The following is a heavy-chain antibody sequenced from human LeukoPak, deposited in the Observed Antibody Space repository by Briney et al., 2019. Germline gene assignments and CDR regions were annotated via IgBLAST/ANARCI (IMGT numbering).Heavy chain of an antibody. Sequence: ASVKVSCKASGYTFTGYYMHWVRQAPGQGLEWMGWINPNSGGTNYAQKFQGRVTMTRDTSISTAHMELSRLRSDDTAVYYCARAFGGVPAATDYYYYYMDVWGKGTTVTVSS. CDR1: GYTFTGYY. D-gene: IGHD2-2*01. CDR2: INPNSGGT. J-gene: IGHJ6*03. CDR3: ARAFGGVPAATDYYYYYMDV. V-gene: IGHV1-2*02.